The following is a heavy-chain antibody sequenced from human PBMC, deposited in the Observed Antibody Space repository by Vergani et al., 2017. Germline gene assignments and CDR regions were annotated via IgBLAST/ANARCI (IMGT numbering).Heavy chain of an antibody. J-gene: IGHJ6*02. CDR1: GYSFTSYW. CDR3: ARQFGVAVAGVYYYYGMDV. V-gene: IGHV5-10-1*04. CDR2: IDPSDSYT. Sequence: EVQLVQSGAEVKKPGESLRISCKGSGYSFTSYWISWVRQMPGKGLEWMGRIDPSDSYTNYSPSFQGQVTISADKSISTAYLQWSSLKASDTAMYYCARQFGVAVAGVYYYYGMDVWGQGTTVTVSS. D-gene: IGHD6-19*01.